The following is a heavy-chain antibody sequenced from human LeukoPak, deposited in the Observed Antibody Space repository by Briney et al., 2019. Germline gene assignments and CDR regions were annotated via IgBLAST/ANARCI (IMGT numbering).Heavy chain of an antibody. Sequence: PGGSLRLSCAASGFTVSSNYMSWVRQAPGKGLEWVSVIYSGGSTYYADSVKGRFTISRDNAKNSLYLQMNSLRAEDTAVYYCAKHSSGWYPRSFDYWGQGTLVTVSS. CDR3: AKHSSGWYPRSFDY. D-gene: IGHD6-19*01. CDR1: GFTVSSNY. CDR2: IYSGGST. V-gene: IGHV3-66*04. J-gene: IGHJ4*02.